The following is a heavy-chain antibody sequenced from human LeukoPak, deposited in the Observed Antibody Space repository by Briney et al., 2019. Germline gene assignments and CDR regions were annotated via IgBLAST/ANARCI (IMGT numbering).Heavy chain of an antibody. V-gene: IGHV4-30-2*01. CDR2: IYHSGST. J-gene: IGHJ4*02. D-gene: IGHD3-3*01. CDR3: ARESLYDFWSGYYY. Sequence: SETLSLTCTVSGGSISSGGYYWSWIRQPPGKGLEWIGYIYHSGSTYYNPSLKSRVTISVDRSKNQFSLKLSSVTAADTAVYYCARESLYDFWSGYYYWGQGTLVTVSS. CDR1: GGSISSGGYY.